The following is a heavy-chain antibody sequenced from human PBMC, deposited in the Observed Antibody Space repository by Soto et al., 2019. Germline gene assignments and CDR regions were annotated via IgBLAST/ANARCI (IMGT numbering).Heavy chain of an antibody. J-gene: IGHJ4*02. CDR3: ARHHVRGRTIAGAAEF. D-gene: IGHD1-26*01. CDR2: INYSGNT. Sequence: QVQLQQWGAGLLKPSETLSLTCAVYGGSLSGYYWSWIRQPPGKALEWIGEINYSGNTNYNPSLKRRVTISVDTSKNQLFLTLSSVTAAATAMYYCARHHVRGRTIAGAAEFWGQGTLVTVSS. CDR1: GGSLSGYY. V-gene: IGHV4-34*01.